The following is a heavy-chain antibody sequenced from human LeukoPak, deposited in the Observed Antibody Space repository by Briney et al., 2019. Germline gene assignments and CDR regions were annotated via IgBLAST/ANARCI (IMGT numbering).Heavy chain of an antibody. D-gene: IGHD3-3*01. Sequence: EPGRSLRLSCAASGFTFSSYGMHWVSQPPGNGMEWVAFIRYEGSNKIYADSVKGRFTISRDNSKNTLYLQMNSLRAEDTAVYYCAKDLRHIFGVRVAFDIWGQGTMVTVSS. V-gene: IGHV3-30*02. J-gene: IGHJ3*02. CDR2: IRYEGSNK. CDR3: AKDLRHIFGVRVAFDI. CDR1: GFTFSSYG.